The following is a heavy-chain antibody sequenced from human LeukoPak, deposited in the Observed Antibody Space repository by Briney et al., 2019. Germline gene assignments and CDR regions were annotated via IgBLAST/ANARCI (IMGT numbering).Heavy chain of an antibody. J-gene: IGHJ6*03. D-gene: IGHD2-2*01. V-gene: IGHV1-46*01. CDR1: GYTFTSYY. Sequence: GASVKVSCKASGYTFTSYYMHWVRQAPGQGLEWMGIINPSGGSTSYAQKFQGRVTMTRDTSTSTVYMELSSLRSEDTAVYYCARDSWEVVPHYYCYYMDVWGKGTTVTVSS. CDR2: INPSGGST. CDR3: ARDSWEVVPHYYCYYMDV.